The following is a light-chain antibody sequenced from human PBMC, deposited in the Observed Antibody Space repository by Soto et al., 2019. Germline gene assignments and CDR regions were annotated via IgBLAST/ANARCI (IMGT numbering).Light chain of an antibody. CDR3: QQYDNLPLT. Sequence: DIQITHSPSSLSASVLYRVTITCQASQDITNYLHWFQQKPGKAPKLLIYDASNLETGVPSRFSGSGSGTDFTFTISSLQPEDIATYYCQQYDNLPLTFGGGTKVDTK. CDR2: DAS. CDR1: QDITNY. J-gene: IGKJ4*01. V-gene: IGKV1-33*01.